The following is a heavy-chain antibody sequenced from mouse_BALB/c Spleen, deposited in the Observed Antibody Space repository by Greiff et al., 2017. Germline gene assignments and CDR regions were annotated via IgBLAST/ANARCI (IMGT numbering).Heavy chain of an antibody. Sequence: EVKLMESGGGLVQPGGSRKLSCAASGFTFSSYAMSWVRQTPEKRLEWVASISSGGSTYYPDSVKGRFTISRDNARNILYLQMSSLRSEDTAMYYCAREIYYGYDRGFAYWGQGTLVTVSA. D-gene: IGHD2-2*01. CDR1: GFTFSSYA. V-gene: IGHV5-6-5*01. J-gene: IGHJ3*01. CDR2: ISSGGST. CDR3: AREIYYGYDRGFAY.